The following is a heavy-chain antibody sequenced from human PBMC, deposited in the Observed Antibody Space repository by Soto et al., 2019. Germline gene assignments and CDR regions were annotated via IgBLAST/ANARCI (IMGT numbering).Heavy chain of an antibody. CDR3: ARGEQYSGRTFDY. D-gene: IGHD1-26*01. J-gene: IGHJ4*01. Sequence: SQTLSLACAIPGDSVSSNSAGWSWVRQSPSRGLEWLGRTYYRSKWYYEYAVSVRGRITINPDTSNNQYSLQLNSVTPEDTAVYFCARGEQYSGRTFDYWGQGTLVTVS. CDR2: TYYRSKWYY. CDR1: GDSVSSNSAG. V-gene: IGHV6-1*01.